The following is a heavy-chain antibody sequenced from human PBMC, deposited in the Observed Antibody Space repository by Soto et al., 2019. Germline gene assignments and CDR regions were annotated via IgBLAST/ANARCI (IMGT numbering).Heavy chain of an antibody. Sequence: EVQLVESGGGLVQPGGSLRLSCAASGFTFSSFWMHWVRQAPGEGLVWVSRINSDGSNTNYADPVKGRFTISRDNAKNTLYLQMNSLRAEDTAVYYCARGGVPAAMSYWGQGTLVTVSS. CDR2: INSDGSNT. V-gene: IGHV3-74*01. J-gene: IGHJ4*02. D-gene: IGHD2-2*01. CDR1: GFTFSSFW. CDR3: ARGGVPAAMSY.